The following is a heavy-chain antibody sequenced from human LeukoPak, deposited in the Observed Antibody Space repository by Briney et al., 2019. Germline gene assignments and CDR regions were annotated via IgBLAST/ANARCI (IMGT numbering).Heavy chain of an antibody. CDR1: GGSISSGGYR. CDR3: AREMDAHPRIVV. V-gene: IGHV4-31*03. J-gene: IGHJ1*01. Sequence: PSETLSLTCTVSGGSISSGGYRWTWIRQYPGKGLEWIGYINYSGSTYYNPSLKSRVIISVDTSKNQFSLNLNSVTAADTAVYYCAREMDAHPRIVVWGQGTLVTVSS. D-gene: IGHD2-21*01. CDR2: INYSGST.